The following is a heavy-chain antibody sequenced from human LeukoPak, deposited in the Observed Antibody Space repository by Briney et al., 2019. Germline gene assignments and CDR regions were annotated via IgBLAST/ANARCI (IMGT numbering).Heavy chain of an antibody. J-gene: IGHJ4*02. Sequence: GGSLRLSCAASGFTFSSYGMHWVRQAPGKGLEWVAVIWYDGSNKYYADSVKGRFTISRDNSKNTLYLQMNSLRAEDTAVYYCARDQYDYGDYTLDYWGQGTLVTVPS. V-gene: IGHV3-33*01. CDR1: GFTFSSYG. CDR2: IWYDGSNK. D-gene: IGHD4-17*01. CDR3: ARDQYDYGDYTLDY.